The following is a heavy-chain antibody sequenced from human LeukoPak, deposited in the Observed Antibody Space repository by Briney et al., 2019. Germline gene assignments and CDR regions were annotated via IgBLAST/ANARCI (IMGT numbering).Heavy chain of an antibody. V-gene: IGHV3-23*03. CDR2: IDNDGSKT. CDR3: AKSGNRWSHFDY. J-gene: IGHJ4*02. D-gene: IGHD3-3*01. Sequence: GGSLRLSCAASGFTFFNYAMNWVRQAPGKGLEWVSDIDNDGSKTYYIDSVKGRFTISTDNSKNTLYLQMNNLSPEDTALYYCAKSGNRWSHFDYWGPGILVTVSS. CDR1: GFTFFNYA.